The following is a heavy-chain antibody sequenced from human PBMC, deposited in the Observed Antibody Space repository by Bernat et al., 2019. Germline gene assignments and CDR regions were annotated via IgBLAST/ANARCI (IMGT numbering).Heavy chain of an antibody. CDR3: ARESSYYDGSGSYSYYFDY. Sequence: QVQLVQSGAEVKKPGSSVKVSCKASGGTFSSYAISWVRQAPGQGLEWMGGIIPIFGTANYAQKFQGRVTITADESTSTAYMELSSLRSADTAVYYCARESSYYDGSGSYSYYFDYWGQGTLVTVSS. J-gene: IGHJ4*02. CDR2: IIPIFGTA. V-gene: IGHV1-69*01. D-gene: IGHD3-10*01. CDR1: GGTFSSYA.